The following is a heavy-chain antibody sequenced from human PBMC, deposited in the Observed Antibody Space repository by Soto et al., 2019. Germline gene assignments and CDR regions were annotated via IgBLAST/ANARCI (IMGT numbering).Heavy chain of an antibody. Sequence: QVQLVQFGAEVKKPGSSVKVSCKASGGTFSSYAISWVRQAPGQGLEWMGGIIPIFATANYAQKFQGRVMITVDESTSTAYMELSSLRSEDTAVYYCARSVSFRYQLLQRGMDVWGQGTTVTVSS. V-gene: IGHV1-69*01. J-gene: IGHJ6*02. CDR3: ARSVSFRYQLLQRGMDV. D-gene: IGHD2-2*01. CDR2: IIPIFATA. CDR1: GGTFSSYA.